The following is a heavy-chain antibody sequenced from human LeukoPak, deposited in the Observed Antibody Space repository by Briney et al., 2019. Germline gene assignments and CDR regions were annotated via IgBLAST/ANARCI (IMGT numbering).Heavy chain of an antibody. V-gene: IGHV3-21*01. J-gene: IGHJ2*01. CDR1: GFTFSSSS. Sequence: GGSLRLSCAASGFTFSSSSLNWVRQAPGKGLEWGSSITRQSTYIYYADSMKGRFTISRDSAKNSLYLQMSSLRADDTAVYYCARAPSGENYFPWYFDLWGRGTLVTVSS. CDR2: ITRQSTYI. CDR3: ARAPSGENYFPWYFDL. D-gene: IGHD2/OR15-2a*01.